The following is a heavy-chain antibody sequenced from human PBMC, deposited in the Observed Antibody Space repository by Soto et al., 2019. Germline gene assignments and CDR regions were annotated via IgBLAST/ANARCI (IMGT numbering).Heavy chain of an antibody. CDR3: ARAPQVRSGSYIHYGMDV. CDR1: GFTFSSYW. V-gene: IGHV3-74*01. Sequence: EVQLVESGGGLVQPGGSLRLSCAASGFTFSSYWMHWVRQAPGKGLVWVSRINSDGSSTSYADSVKGRFTISRDNAKNTXXLQMNSLRAEDTAVYYCARAPQVRSGSYIHYGMDVWGQGTTVTVSS. J-gene: IGHJ6*02. CDR2: INSDGSST. D-gene: IGHD3-10*01.